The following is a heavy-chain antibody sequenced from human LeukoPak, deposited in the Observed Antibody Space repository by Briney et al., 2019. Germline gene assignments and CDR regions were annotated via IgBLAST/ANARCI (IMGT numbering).Heavy chain of an antibody. D-gene: IGHD2-15*01. CDR3: AKWGCSGGSCYPFDY. CDR2: MSGSGGRT. Sequence: GGSLRLSCAASGFTFNTYAMSWVRQAPGKGLEWVSAMSGSGGRTYYADSVRGRFTISRDNSKNTLYLQMNSLRAEDTAVYYCAKWGCSGGSCYPFDYWGQGTLVTVSS. V-gene: IGHV3-23*01. CDR1: GFTFNTYA. J-gene: IGHJ4*02.